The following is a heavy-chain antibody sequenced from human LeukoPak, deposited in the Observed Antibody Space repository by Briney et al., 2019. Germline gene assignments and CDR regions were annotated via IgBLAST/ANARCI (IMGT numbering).Heavy chain of an antibody. D-gene: IGHD6-19*01. CDR3: ARDEGSDYYYYYMDV. J-gene: IGHJ6*03. CDR2: ISSAGGYI. V-gene: IGHV3-21*01. CDR1: GLSFSSYS. Sequence: GGSLRLSCAASGLSFSSYSMNWVRQAPGKGLEWVSSISSAGGYIHYADSVNGRFTISRDNAKNSLYLQMNSLRVEDTAIYYCARDEGSDYYYYYMDVWGKGTTVTVSS.